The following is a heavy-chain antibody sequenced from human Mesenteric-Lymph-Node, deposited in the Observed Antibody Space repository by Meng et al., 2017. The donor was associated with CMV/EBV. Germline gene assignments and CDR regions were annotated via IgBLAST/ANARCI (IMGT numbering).Heavy chain of an antibody. V-gene: IGHV3-21*01. CDR3: ARGDIVVVPAAGEGGFDI. CDR2: ISSSSSYT. J-gene: IGHJ4*02. CDR1: GFTFSSYS. Sequence: GGSLRLSCAASGFTFSSYSMNWVRQAPGKGLEWVSCISSSSSYTYYADSVRGRFTISRDNAENSLYLQMNSLSPEDTAVYYCARGDIVVVPAAGEGGFDIWGQGTLVTVSS. D-gene: IGHD2-2*01.